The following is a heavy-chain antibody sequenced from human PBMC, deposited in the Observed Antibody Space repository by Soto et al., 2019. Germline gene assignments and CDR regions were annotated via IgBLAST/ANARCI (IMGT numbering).Heavy chain of an antibody. CDR1: GDTRSNGYH. CDR3: ARRDSVGYAPY. CDR2: IYHSGTT. V-gene: IGHV4-38-2*01. D-gene: IGHD2-2*01. J-gene: IGHJ4*02. Sequence: SVTKSLTSAGSGDTRSNGYHCPLLRQPPGKGLEWVASIYHSGTTYYNPSLTSRVTISVDTSKNQFSLKLTSVTAAVAAVYYCARRDSVGYAPYCGQGTLVPVSS.